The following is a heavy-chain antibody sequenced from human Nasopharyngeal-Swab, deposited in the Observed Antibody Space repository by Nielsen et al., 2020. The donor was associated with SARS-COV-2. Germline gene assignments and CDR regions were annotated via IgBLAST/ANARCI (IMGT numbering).Heavy chain of an antibody. CDR1: GGSISSGSYC. CDR3: ARGSRGYYFDY. V-gene: IGHV4-61*02. D-gene: IGHD2-15*01. J-gene: IGHJ4*02. Sequence: SETLSLTCTVSGGSISSGSYCWSWIRQPAGKGLEWIGRIYTSGSTNYNPSLKSRVTISVDTSKNQFSLKLSSVTAADTAVYYCARGSRGYYFDYWGQGTLVTVSS. CDR2: IYTSGST.